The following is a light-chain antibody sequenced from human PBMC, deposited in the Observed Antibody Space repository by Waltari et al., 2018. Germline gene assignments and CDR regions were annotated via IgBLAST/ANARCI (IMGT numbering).Light chain of an antibody. Sequence: DIQMTQAPSAMSASVGDRVTITCRASQGIKHFLAWFQQKPGEVPRRIIYAASNLQSGVPSRFSGSRSGTEYTLTINSLQPEDFATYYCLQHNSHPYTFGQGTKLEIK. CDR3: LQHNSHPYT. CDR1: QGIKHF. J-gene: IGKJ2*01. CDR2: AAS. V-gene: IGKV1-17*03.